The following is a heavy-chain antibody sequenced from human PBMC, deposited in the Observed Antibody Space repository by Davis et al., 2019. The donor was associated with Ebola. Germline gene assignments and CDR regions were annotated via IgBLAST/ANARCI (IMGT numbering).Heavy chain of an antibody. D-gene: IGHD2-2*01. Sequence: GESPKISCAASGFTFSSYAMSWVRQAPGKGLEWVSAISGSGGSTYYADSVKGRFTISRDNSKNTLYLQMNSLRTEDTALYYCAREPAAKYYYYYYGMDVWGQGTTVTVSS. CDR3: AREPAAKYYYYYYGMDV. CDR2: ISGSGGST. J-gene: IGHJ6*02. CDR1: GFTFSSYA. V-gene: IGHV3-23*01.